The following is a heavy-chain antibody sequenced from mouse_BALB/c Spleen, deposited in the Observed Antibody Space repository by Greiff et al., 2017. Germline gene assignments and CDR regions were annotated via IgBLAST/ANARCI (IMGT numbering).Heavy chain of an antibody. CDR2: ISNGGGST. J-gene: IGHJ4*01. Sequence: EVKLMESGGGLVQPGGSLKLSCAASGFTFSSYTMSWVRQTPEKRLEWVAYISNGGGSTYYPDTVKGRFTISRDNAKNTLYLQMSSLKSEDTAMYYCARHSPPYYAMDYWGQGTSVTVSS. CDR3: ARHSPPYYAMDY. V-gene: IGHV5-12-2*01. CDR1: GFTFSSYT.